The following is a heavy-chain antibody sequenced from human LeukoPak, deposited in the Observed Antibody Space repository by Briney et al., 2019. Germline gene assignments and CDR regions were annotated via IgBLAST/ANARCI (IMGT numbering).Heavy chain of an antibody. CDR1: GFGFTFSTSV. J-gene: IGHJ3*02. D-gene: IGHD3-22*01. CDR2: ISHDGNGK. V-gene: IGHV3-30-3*01. CDR3: TREGESSGYAGAFDI. Sequence: GGSLRLSCAASGFGFTFSTSVIRWVRQAPGKGLEWVAAISHDGNGKYYAESVKGRFTISRDNSKNTVYVEMSSLRVEDTAVYFCTREGESSGYAGAFDIWGHGTMVTVS.